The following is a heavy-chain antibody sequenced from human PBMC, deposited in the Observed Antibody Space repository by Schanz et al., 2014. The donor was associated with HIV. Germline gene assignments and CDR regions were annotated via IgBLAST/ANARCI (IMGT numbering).Heavy chain of an antibody. J-gene: IGHJ4*02. D-gene: IGHD3-22*01. Sequence: EVQLLESGGGLAQPGGSLRLSCTASGFTFGDYAMTWVRQAPGKGLEWVSSISESGGRTYYADSVNGRFTISRDNSKNTLYLQMTTLRTEDTAVYYCAKPEYDSRGNSQSHFDSWGQGTLVTVSS. V-gene: IGHV3-23*01. CDR3: AKPEYDSRGNSQSHFDS. CDR2: ISESGGRT. CDR1: GFTFGDYA.